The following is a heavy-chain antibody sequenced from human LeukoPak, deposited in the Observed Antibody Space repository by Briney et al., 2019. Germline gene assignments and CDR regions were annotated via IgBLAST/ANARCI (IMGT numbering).Heavy chain of an antibody. CDR3: AREVVVVPAATSYYYYYMDV. CDR1: GFTFSSYS. J-gene: IGHJ6*03. Sequence: GGSLRLSCAASGFTFSSYSMNWVRQAPGKGLEWVSSISSSSSYIYYADSVKGRFTTSRDNAKNSLYLQMNSLRAEDTAVYYWAREVVVVPAATSYYYYYMDVWGKGTTVTVSS. V-gene: IGHV3-21*01. CDR2: ISSSSSYI. D-gene: IGHD2-2*01.